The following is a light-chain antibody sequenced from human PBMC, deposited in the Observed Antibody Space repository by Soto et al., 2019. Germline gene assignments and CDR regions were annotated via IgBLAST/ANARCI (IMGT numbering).Light chain of an antibody. CDR1: SSNIGNNY. J-gene: IGLJ2*01. CDR3: GAWDSSLSVGL. Sequence: QSVLTQPPSVSAAPGQTVTISCSGSSSNIGNNYVSWYQQLPGTAPTLLIYDNDKRPSGIPDRFSGSKSGTSATLGITGLQTGDEADYYCGAWDSSLSVGLFGGGTKLTVL. V-gene: IGLV1-51*01. CDR2: DND.